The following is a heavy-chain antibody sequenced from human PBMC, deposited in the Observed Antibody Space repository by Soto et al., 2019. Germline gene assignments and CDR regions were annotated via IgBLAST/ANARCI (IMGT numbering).Heavy chain of an antibody. J-gene: IGHJ6*02. CDR2: ISGSGGST. CDR1: GFTFSSYA. V-gene: IGHV3-23*01. Sequence: RLSCAASGFTFSSYAMSWVRQAPGKGLEWVSAISGSGGSTYYADSVKGRFTISRDNSKNTLYLQMNSLRAEDTAVYYCAKYAARSGYYYYYGMDVWGQGTTVTVSS. CDR3: AKYAARSGYYYYYGMDV. D-gene: IGHD3-3*01.